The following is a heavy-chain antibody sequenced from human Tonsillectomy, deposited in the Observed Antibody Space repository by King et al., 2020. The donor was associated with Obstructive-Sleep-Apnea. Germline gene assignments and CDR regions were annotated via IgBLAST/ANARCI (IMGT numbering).Heavy chain of an antibody. CDR1: GFAFSSWN. CDR3: VRALQSDSYGSGY. D-gene: IGHD3-10*01. J-gene: IGHJ4*02. Sequence: VQLVESGGGLVRPGGSLRLSCAASGFAFSSWNMNWVRQASGKGLEWVSYISASSSRLYYADSVKDRFTISRDNARNSLYLQMNSLRAADTAVYYCVRALQSDSYGSGYWGRGTLVTVSS. CDR2: ISASSSRL. V-gene: IGHV3-48*01.